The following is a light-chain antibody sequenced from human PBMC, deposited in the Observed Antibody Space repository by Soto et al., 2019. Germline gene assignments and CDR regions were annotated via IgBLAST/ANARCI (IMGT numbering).Light chain of an antibody. V-gene: IGLV4-60*02. CDR1: SGHSTYI. J-gene: IGLJ1*01. CDR2: LEGSGSY. Sequence: QSVLAQSSSASASLGSSVKLTCTLSSGHSTYIIAWHQQQPGKAPRYLMNLEGSGSYNKGSGVPDRFSGSSSGADRYLTISILQFEDEADYYCETWDTNTRVFGTGTKLTVL. CDR3: ETWDTNTRV.